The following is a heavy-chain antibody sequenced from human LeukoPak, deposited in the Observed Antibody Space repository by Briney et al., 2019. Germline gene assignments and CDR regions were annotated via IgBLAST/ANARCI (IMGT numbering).Heavy chain of an antibody. CDR3: ARVLYGDYNPFPDY. CDR2: IYYSGST. V-gene: IGHV4-30-4*01. D-gene: IGHD4-17*01. J-gene: IGHJ4*02. Sequence: PSETLSLTCTGSGGSISRGDYYWSWIRQPPRQRLVSIGYIYYSGSTYYNPSLKSRVTISVDTSKNQFSLKLSSVTAADTAVYYCARVLYGDYNPFPDYWGQGTLVTVSS. CDR1: GGSISRGDYY.